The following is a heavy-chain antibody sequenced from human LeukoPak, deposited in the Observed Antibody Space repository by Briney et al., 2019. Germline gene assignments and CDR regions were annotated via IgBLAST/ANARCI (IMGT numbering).Heavy chain of an antibody. CDR2: ISAYNGNT. Sequence: ASVKVSCKASGYTFTSYGISWVRQAPGQGLEWMGWISAYNGNTNYAQKLQGRVTMTTDTSTSTAYMELRSLRSDDTAVYYCARDPPSIAARPYYYYYMDVWGKGTTVTVSS. J-gene: IGHJ6*03. CDR1: GYTFTSYG. CDR3: ARDPPSIAARPYYYYYMDV. D-gene: IGHD6-6*01. V-gene: IGHV1-18*01.